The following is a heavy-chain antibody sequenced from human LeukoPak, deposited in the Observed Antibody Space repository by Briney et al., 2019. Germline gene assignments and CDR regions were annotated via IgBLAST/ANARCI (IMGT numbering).Heavy chain of an antibody. D-gene: IGHD3-22*01. Sequence: GGSLRLSCAASGFTFSSYAMHWVRQAPGKGLEWVAVISYDGSNKYYADSVKGRFTISRDNSKNTLYLQMNSLRAEDTAVYYCARDMGYYDSSGYSDYWGQGTLVTVSS. CDR2: ISYDGSNK. CDR3: ARDMGYYDSSGYSDY. CDR1: GFTFSSYA. J-gene: IGHJ4*02. V-gene: IGHV3-30-3*01.